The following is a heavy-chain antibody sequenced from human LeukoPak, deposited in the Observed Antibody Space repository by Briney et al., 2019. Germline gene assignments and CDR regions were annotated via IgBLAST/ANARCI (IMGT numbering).Heavy chain of an antibody. CDR2: IYYSGST. CDR1: GGSISSGGYY. Sequence: SQTLSLTCTVSGGSISSGGYYWSWIRQHPGKGLEWIGYIYYSGSTYYNPSLKSRVTISVDTSKNQFSLKLSSVTAADTAVYYCARDQGYYDSSGYYNWFNPWGQGTLVTVSS. CDR3: ARDQGYYDSSGYYNWFNP. V-gene: IGHV4-31*03. J-gene: IGHJ5*02. D-gene: IGHD3-22*01.